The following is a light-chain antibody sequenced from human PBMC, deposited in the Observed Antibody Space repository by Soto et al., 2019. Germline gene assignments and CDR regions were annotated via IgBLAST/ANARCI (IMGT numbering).Light chain of an antibody. Sequence: QSVLTQPASVSGSPGQSITISCSGTSSDVGAYNYVSWYQQHPGKAPKLMIYDVSLRPSGVSHRFSGSKSGNTASLTISGLQAADEADYYCSSFTTSNTVVFGGGTQLTVL. J-gene: IGLJ2*01. CDR3: SSFTTSNTVV. V-gene: IGLV2-14*03. CDR2: DVS. CDR1: SSDVGAYNY.